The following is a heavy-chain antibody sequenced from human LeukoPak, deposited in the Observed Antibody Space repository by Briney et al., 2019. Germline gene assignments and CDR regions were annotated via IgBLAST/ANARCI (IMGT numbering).Heavy chain of an antibody. V-gene: IGHV3-21*01. CDR2: ISSSSSHK. J-gene: IGHJ6*03. D-gene: IGHD3-10*01. CDR1: GFTFSSYR. CDR3: AREAGSYGQPSYYYYMDV. Sequence: PGGSLRLSCAASGFTFSSYRMNWVRQAPGKGLEWVSSISSSSSHKYYADSVKGRFTISRDNAKNSLFLQMNSLRVEDTAVYYCAREAGSYGQPSYYYYMDVWGKGTTVTVSS.